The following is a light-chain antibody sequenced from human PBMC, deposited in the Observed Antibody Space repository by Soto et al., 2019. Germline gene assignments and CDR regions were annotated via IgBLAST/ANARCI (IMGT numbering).Light chain of an antibody. CDR2: DVT. V-gene: IGLV2-14*01. CDR3: RSYASNTIHLV. CDR1: SSDIGGYNS. Sequence: QSALTQPASVSGSPGQSITISCTGTSSDIGGYNSVSWYQQHPGKAPKLIIYDVTNRPSGVSSRFSGSKSGNTASLTISGLQAEDEADYYCRSYASNTIHLVFGGGTKLTVL. J-gene: IGLJ3*02.